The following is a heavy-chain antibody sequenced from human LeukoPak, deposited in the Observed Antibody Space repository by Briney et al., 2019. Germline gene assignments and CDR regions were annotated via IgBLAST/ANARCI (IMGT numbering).Heavy chain of an antibody. V-gene: IGHV3-23*01. CDR2: ISGSGGST. CDR1: GFTFSSYA. D-gene: IGHD3-10*01. J-gene: IGHJ4*02. Sequence: QTGGSLGLSCAASGFTFSSYAMSWVRQAPGKGLEWVSAISGSGGSTYYADSVKGRFTISRDNSKNTLYLQMNSLRAEDTAVYYCAKRNGRGVIPMCTFDYWGQGTLVTVSS. CDR3: AKRNGRGVIPMCTFDY.